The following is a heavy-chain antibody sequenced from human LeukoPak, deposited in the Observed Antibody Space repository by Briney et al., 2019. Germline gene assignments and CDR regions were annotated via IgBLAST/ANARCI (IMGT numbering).Heavy chain of an antibody. J-gene: IGHJ6*03. CDR3: ARESAAGPHYYYCYMDV. CDR2: IYYSGST. CDR1: GGSISSYY. V-gene: IGHV4-59*01. Sequence: SETLSLTCTVSGGSISSYYWSWIRQPPGKGLEWIGYIYYSGSTNYNPSLKSRVTISVDTSKNQFSLKLSSVTAADTAVYYCARESAAGPHYYYCYMDVWGKGTTVTVSS. D-gene: IGHD6-13*01.